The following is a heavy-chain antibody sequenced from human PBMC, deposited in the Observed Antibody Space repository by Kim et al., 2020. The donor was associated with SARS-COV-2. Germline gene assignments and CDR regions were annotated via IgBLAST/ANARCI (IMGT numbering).Heavy chain of an antibody. V-gene: IGHV3-74*01. CDR1: GLSRYW. J-gene: IGHJ5*01. CDR2: IDLDGTTT. CDR3: ARDLRGNYDS. D-gene: IGHD4-4*01. Sequence: GGSLRLSCAAPGLSRYWMHWVRQAPGKGLEWVSRIDLDGTTTDYAGPVQGRFTISRDNAKNTLYLQMDSLRAEDTALYYCARDLRGNYDSWGGEPWSPSPQ.